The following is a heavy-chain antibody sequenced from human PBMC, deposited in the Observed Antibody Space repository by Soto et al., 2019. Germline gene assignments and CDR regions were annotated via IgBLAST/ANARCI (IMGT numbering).Heavy chain of an antibody. CDR3: ARGSEYYGSGSYYGLDY. V-gene: IGHV4-30-2*01. CDR1: GGSISSGGYS. Sequence: SETLSLTCAVSGGSISSGGYSWSWIRHPPGKGLEWIGYIYHSGSTYYNPSLKSRVTISVDRSKNQFSLKLSSVTAADTAVYYCARGSEYYGSGSYYGLDYWGQGTLVTVSS. CDR2: IYHSGST. J-gene: IGHJ4*02. D-gene: IGHD3-10*01.